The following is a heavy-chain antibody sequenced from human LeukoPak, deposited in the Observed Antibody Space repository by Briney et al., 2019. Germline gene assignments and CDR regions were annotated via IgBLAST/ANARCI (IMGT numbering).Heavy chain of an antibody. J-gene: IGHJ4*02. V-gene: IGHV3-23*01. CDR3: AKRRGVYAILGYYFDY. D-gene: IGHD2-8*01. CDR1: GFTFSSYA. CDR2: ISGSGGST. Sequence: GGSLRLSCAASGFTFSSYAMSWVRQAPGKGLEWVSAISGSGGSTYYADSVKGRFTISRDNSKNTLYLQMNSLRAEDTAVYYCAKRRGVYAILGYYFDYWGQGTLVTVSS.